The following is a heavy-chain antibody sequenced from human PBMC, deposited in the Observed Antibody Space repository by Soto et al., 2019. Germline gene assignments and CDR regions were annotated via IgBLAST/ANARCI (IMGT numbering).Heavy chain of an antibody. CDR3: ASGGVEYCSSTSCYQVKYYYYGMDV. V-gene: IGHV1-69*13. D-gene: IGHD2-2*01. CDR1: GGTFSSYA. Sequence: SVKVSCKASGGTFSSYAISWVRQAPGQGLKWMGGIIPIFGKANYAQKFQGRVTITADESTSTAYMELSSLSTEDTAVYYCASGGVEYCSSTSCYQVKYYYYGMDVWGQGTTVTVSS. J-gene: IGHJ6*02. CDR2: IIPIFGKA.